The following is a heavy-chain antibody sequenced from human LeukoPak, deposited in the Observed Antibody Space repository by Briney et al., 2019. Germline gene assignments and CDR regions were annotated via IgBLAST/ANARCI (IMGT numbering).Heavy chain of an antibody. V-gene: IGHV4-34*01. D-gene: IGHD4-23*01. Sequence: SETLSLTCAVYGGSFSGYYWSWIRLPPGKGLEWIGEINHSGSTNYNPSLKSRVTISVDTSKNQFSLKLSSVTAADTAVYYCARGKSHAGNSIHWGQGTLVTVSS. J-gene: IGHJ4*02. CDR3: ARGKSHAGNSIH. CDR2: INHSGST. CDR1: GGSFSGYY.